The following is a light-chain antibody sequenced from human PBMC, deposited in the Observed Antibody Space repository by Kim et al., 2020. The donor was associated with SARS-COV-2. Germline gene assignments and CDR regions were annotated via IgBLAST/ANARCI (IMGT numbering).Light chain of an antibody. V-gene: IGKV4-1*01. CDR3: QQFNSPSFT. Sequence: DIVMTQSPDSLAVSLGERATINCKSSQSLVYSNNKNYLAWYQQKPGQPPKLLIYWATIRESGVPDRFSGSGSGTDFTLTISNLQAEDVAVYFCQQFNSPSFTFGPGTKVDIK. J-gene: IGKJ3*01. CDR1: QSLVYSNNKNY. CDR2: WAT.